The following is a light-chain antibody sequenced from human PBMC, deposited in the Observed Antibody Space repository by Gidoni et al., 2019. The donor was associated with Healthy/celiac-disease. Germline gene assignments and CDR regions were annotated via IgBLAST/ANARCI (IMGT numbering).Light chain of an antibody. V-gene: IGKV1-39*01. J-gene: IGKJ3*01. Sequence: DIHMTQSPSSLSASVGDRVTITCRESQSISSYLNWYQQKPGKAPKLLIYAASSLQSGVPSRFSGSGSGTDFTLTISSLQPEDFATYYCQQSYSTPFTFGPGTKVDIK. CDR2: AAS. CDR3: QQSYSTPFT. CDR1: QSISSY.